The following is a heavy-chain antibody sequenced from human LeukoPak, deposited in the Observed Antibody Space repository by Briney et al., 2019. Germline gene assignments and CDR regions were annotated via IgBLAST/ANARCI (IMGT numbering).Heavy chain of an antibody. CDR2: IGGGGDGT. V-gene: IGHV3-23*01. CDR1: GFTFSNFA. J-gene: IGHJ4*02. Sequence: PGGSLRLSCVASGFTFSNFAMTWVRQAPGEGLEWVSTIGGGGDGTYYADSVKGRSTISRDESKNTLYLQMNSLRAEDTAIYYCAKDLARGFCGGGSCYPFDYWGQGTLVTVSS. CDR3: AKDLARGFCGGGSCYPFDY. D-gene: IGHD2-15*01.